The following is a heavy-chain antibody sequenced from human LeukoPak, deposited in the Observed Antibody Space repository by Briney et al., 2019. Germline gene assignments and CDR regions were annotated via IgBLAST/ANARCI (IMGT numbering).Heavy chain of an antibody. Sequence: SETLSLTCTVSGYSVSSGYYWGWIRQPPGKGLECVGSIYHSGSTYYNPPLKSRVTISVDTSKNQFSLKLYSVTAADTAMYYCARLPFDWPPEGWFDPWGQGTLVTVSS. J-gene: IGHJ5*02. V-gene: IGHV4-38-2*02. D-gene: IGHD3-9*01. CDR1: GYSVSSGYY. CDR3: ARLPFDWPPEGWFDP. CDR2: IYHSGST.